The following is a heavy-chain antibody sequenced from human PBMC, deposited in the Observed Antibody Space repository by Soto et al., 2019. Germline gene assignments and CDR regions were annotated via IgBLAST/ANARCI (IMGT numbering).Heavy chain of an antibody. CDR1: KFAFSTYA. J-gene: IGHJ4*01. Sequence: PGGSLRLSCAASKFAFSTYAMEWVRQAPRKGLEWVALISYDGSNQYYADSVSGRFTISRDNSNDTLYLQMNRLRPEDTGIYYCAKPRKPYRGSYSTGYWGRGTLVTVSP. V-gene: IGHV3-30*18. CDR3: AKPRKPYRGSYSTGY. D-gene: IGHD5-12*01. CDR2: ISYDGSNQ.